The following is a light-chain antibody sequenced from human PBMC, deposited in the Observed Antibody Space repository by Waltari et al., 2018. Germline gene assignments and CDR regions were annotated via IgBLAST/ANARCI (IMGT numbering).Light chain of an antibody. V-gene: IGLV1-36*01. CDR2: YDN. CDR3: EAWDDTLNGVV. CDR1: NSNIGNNA. J-gene: IGLJ3*02. Sequence: QSVLTQPPSVSEAPRQWVTISCSGSNSNIGNNAVNWYQKLPGKAPKLLIYYDNLLSPGVSDRFSGPKSDTSASLAISGLQSEDEADYYCEAWDDTLNGVVFGGGTKLTVL.